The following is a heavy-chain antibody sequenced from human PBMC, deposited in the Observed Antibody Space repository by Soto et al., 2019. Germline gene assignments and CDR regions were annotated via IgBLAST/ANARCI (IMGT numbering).Heavy chain of an antibody. CDR2: ISYDGSNK. J-gene: IGHJ3*02. D-gene: IGHD3-22*01. V-gene: IGHV3-30*18. CDR3: AKADYYDSSGYYPDAFDI. CDR1: GFTFSSYG. Sequence: ESGGGVVQPGRSLRLSCAASGFTFSSYGMHWVRQAPGKGLEWVAVISYDGSNKYYADSVKGRFTISRDNSKNTLYLQMNSLRAEDTAVYYCAKADYYDSSGYYPDAFDIWGQGTMVTVSS.